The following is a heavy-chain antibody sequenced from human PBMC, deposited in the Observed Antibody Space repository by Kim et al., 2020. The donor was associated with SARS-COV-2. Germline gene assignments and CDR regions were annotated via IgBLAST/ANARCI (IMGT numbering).Heavy chain of an antibody. CDR2: INPNSGGT. V-gene: IGHV1-2*06. CDR1: GYTFTGYY. J-gene: IGHJ4*02. Sequence: ASVKVSCKASGYTFTGYYMHWVRQAPGQGIEWMGRINPNSGGTNYAQKFQGRVTMTRDTSISTAYMELSRLRSDDTAVYYCARVPSGSYSDYWGQGTLVTVSS. CDR3: ARVPSGSYSDY. D-gene: IGHD1-26*01.